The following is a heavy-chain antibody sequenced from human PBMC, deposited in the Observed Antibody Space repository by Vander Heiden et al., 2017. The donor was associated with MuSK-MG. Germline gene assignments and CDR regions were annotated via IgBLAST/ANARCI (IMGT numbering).Heavy chain of an antibody. CDR3: AKAATEWERLALLDY. CDR2: ISSDGSDK. Sequence: QVQLMESGGGVVQPGRSLRLSCAAPGFTFVTYGIHWVRQAPGKGLEWVALISSDGSDKYYADSVKGRFTISRDNSKNTLYLQMNSLRLEDTAVYYCAKAATEWERLALLDYWGQGTLVTVSS. CDR1: GFTFVTYG. J-gene: IGHJ4*02. V-gene: IGHV3-30*18. D-gene: IGHD1-26*01.